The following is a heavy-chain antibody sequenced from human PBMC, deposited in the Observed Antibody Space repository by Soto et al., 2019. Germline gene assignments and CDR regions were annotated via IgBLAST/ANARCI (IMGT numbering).Heavy chain of an antibody. V-gene: IGHV3-53*01. Sequence: PGGSLRLSCAASGFTVSNNYMTWVRQAPGKGLEWVSAIYSGGSTYYADSVKGRFTISRDNSKNTLYLQMNSLRAEDTAVYYCAKARSAAASIFDYWGQGTLVTVSS. D-gene: IGHD6-13*01. J-gene: IGHJ4*02. CDR2: IYSGGST. CDR1: GFTVSNNY. CDR3: AKARSAAASIFDY.